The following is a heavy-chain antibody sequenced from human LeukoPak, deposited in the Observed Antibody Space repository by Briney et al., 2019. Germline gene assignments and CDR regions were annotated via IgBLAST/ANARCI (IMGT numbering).Heavy chain of an antibody. CDR3: AKPLIAAAGTFDY. J-gene: IGHJ4*02. Sequence: GGSLRLSCAASGFTVSSNYMSWVRQAPGKGLEWVAFIRYDGSNKYYADSVKGRFTISRDNSKNTLYLQMNSLRAEDTAVYYCAKPLIAAAGTFDYWGQGTLVTVSS. CDR1: GFTVSSNY. V-gene: IGHV3-30*02. D-gene: IGHD6-13*01. CDR2: IRYDGSNK.